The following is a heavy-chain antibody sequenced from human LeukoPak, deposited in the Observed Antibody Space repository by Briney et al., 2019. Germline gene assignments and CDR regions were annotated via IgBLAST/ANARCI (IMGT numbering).Heavy chain of an antibody. D-gene: IGHD2-21*02. Sequence: GRSLRLSCAASGFTFDDYAMHWVRHAPGKGLEWASGISWNSGSIGYADSVKGRFTISRDNAKNSLYLQMNSLRAEDTALYYCAAKVEHIVVVTAIPEEYWGQGTLVTVSS. CDR3: AAKVEHIVVVTAIPEEY. CDR2: ISWNSGSI. CDR1: GFTFDDYA. J-gene: IGHJ4*02. V-gene: IGHV3-9*01.